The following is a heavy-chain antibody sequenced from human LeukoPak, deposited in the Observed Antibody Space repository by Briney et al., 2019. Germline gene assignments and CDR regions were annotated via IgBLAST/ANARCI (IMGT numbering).Heavy chain of an antibody. Sequence: SVKVSCKASGYTFTSYAMNWVRQAPGQGLEWMGGIIPIFGTANYAQKFQGRVTITADESTSTAYMELSSLRSEDTAVYYCARDCSSTSCLDAFDIWGQGTMVTVSS. J-gene: IGHJ3*02. CDR2: IIPIFGTA. D-gene: IGHD2-2*01. CDR3: ARDCSSTSCLDAFDI. V-gene: IGHV1-69*13. CDR1: GYTFTSYA.